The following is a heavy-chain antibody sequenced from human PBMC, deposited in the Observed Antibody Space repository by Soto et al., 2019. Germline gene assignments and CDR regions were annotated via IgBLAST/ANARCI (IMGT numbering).Heavy chain of an antibody. V-gene: IGHV4-59*01. Sequence: PSETLSLTCTVSGGSISSYYWSWIRQPPGKGLEWIGYIYYSGSTNYNPSLKSRVTISVDTSKNQFSLKLSSVTAADTAVYYCARGRGGWSLDYWGQGTLVTVSS. CDR2: IYYSGST. D-gene: IGHD6-19*01. CDR3: ARGRGGWSLDY. J-gene: IGHJ4*02. CDR1: GGSISSYY.